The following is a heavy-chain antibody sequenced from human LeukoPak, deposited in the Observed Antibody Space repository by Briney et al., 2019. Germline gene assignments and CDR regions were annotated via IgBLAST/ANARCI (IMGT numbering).Heavy chain of an antibody. J-gene: IGHJ1*01. CDR2: INSDGSST. Sequence: GGSLRLSCAASGFTFSSYWMHWVRQAPGKGLVWVSRINSDGSSTSYADSVKGRFTISRDNAKNTLYLQMNSLRAEDTAVYYCAREAFIAVASKGEYFQHWGQGTLVTVSS. D-gene: IGHD6-19*01. V-gene: IGHV3-74*01. CDR3: AREAFIAVASKGEYFQH. CDR1: GFTFSSYW.